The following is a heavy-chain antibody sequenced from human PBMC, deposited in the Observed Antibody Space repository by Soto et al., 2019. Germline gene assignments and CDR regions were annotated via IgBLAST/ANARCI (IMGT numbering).Heavy chain of an antibody. D-gene: IGHD3-3*01. J-gene: IGHJ4*02. V-gene: IGHV4-59*01. CDR3: ARGGVLYPFDY. CDR2: IYYSGST. CDR1: GGSISSYY. Sequence: PSGTLSLTCTVSGGSISSYYWSWIGQPPGKGLEWIGHIYYSGSTNYNPALKSRVTISVDTNKNQFSLKLSSVTAADTAVYYCARGGVLYPFDYWGPGTLVTVSS.